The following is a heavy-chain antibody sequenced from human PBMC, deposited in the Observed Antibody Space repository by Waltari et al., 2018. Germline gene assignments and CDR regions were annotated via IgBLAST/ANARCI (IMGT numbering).Heavy chain of an antibody. CDR1: GFTFSNYY. Sequence: QFQLVQSGAEVKKPGASVKVSCEASGFTFSNYYVHWVRQAPGQGLEWMALFSPSGAGTRYAEKFQGRVTVTRDTSTSTVYMDLSSLRSEDTAVYYCATFVSGSFTFPDYWGQGTLVTVSS. CDR2: FSPSGAGT. V-gene: IGHV1-46*03. CDR3: ATFVSGSFTFPDY. J-gene: IGHJ4*02. D-gene: IGHD3-16*01.